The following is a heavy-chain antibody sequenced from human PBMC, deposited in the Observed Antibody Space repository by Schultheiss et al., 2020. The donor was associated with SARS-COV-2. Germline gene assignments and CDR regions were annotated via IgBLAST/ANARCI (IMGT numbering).Heavy chain of an antibody. J-gene: IGHJ4*02. CDR3: ARGNPTVPFDY. CDR1: GYTFTGYY. Sequence: ASVKVSCKASGYTFTGYYMHWVRQAPGQGLEWMGWINPNSGGTNYAQKFQGRVTITADKSTSTAYMELSSLRSEDTAVYYCARGNPTVPFDYWGQGTLVTVSS. D-gene: IGHD4-17*01. CDR2: INPNSGGT. V-gene: IGHV1-2*02.